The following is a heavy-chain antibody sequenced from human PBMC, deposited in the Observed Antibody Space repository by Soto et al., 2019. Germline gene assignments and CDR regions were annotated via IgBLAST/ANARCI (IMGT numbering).Heavy chain of an antibody. D-gene: IGHD1-26*01. CDR3: ARVRGIYPCDS. Sequence: LRLSCVASGFTFSIYTMNWVRQAPGKGEEWVSYISASSNTIYSAHCMEGRFTVSRDNDKNSLYLQMTSLRDEDSDVYSCARVRGIYPCDSWGQGSRVTVSS. CDR1: GFTFSIYT. CDR2: ISASSNTI. J-gene: IGHJ4*02. V-gene: IGHV3-48*02.